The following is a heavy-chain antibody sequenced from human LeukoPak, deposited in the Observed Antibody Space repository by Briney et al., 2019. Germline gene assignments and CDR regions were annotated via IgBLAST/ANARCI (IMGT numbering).Heavy chain of an antibody. CDR1: GGSISSYY. D-gene: IGHD1-1*01. CDR2: IYYSGST. CDR3: ASTQLDAFDI. V-gene: IGHV4-59*08. J-gene: IGHJ3*02. Sequence: SETLSLTCTVSGGSISSYYWSWIRQPPGKGLEWIGYIYYSGSTIYNPSLKTRVTISVDTSKNQFSLKLSSVTAADTAVYYCASTQLDAFDIWGQGTMVTVSS.